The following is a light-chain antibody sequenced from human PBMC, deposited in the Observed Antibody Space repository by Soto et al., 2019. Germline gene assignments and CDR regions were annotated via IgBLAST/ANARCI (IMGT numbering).Light chain of an antibody. J-gene: IGKJ3*01. CDR3: QQYYSYPLT. CDR1: QSISSW. CDR2: KAS. Sequence: DIPMTQSPSTLSASVGDRVTVTCRASQSISSWLAWYQQKPGKAPRLLIYKASSLESGVPSRFSGSGSGTEFTLTISSLQPDDFATYYCQQYYSYPLTFGPGTKVDIK. V-gene: IGKV1-5*03.